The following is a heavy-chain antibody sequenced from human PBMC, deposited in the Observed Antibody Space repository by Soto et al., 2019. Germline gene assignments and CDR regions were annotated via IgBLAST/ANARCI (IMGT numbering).Heavy chain of an antibody. D-gene: IGHD6-19*01. CDR2: IIPIFGTA. CDR1: GGTFSSYA. J-gene: IGHJ5*02. CDR3: AREKWASGSRWLDP. V-gene: IGHV1-69*06. Sequence: SVKVSCKASGGTFSSYAISWVRQAPGQGLEWMGGIIPIFGTANYAQNLQGRVTIYQDTSASTAYMELSSLTSEDTAVYYCAREKWASGSRWLDPWGQGTLVTVSS.